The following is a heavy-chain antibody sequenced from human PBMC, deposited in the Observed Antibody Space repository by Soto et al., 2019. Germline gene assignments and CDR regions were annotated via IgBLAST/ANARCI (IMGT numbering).Heavy chain of an antibody. D-gene: IGHD2-15*01. CDR1: GYTFTSYG. Sequence: GASVKVSCKASGYTFTSYGISWVRQAPGQGLEWMGWISTYNGNTNYAQKLQGRVTMTTDTSTSTAYMELRSLRSDDTAVYFCTRDRYCSGDSCFWFDPWGQGTLVTVS. J-gene: IGHJ5*02. V-gene: IGHV1-18*01. CDR3: TRDRYCSGDSCFWFDP. CDR2: ISTYNGNT.